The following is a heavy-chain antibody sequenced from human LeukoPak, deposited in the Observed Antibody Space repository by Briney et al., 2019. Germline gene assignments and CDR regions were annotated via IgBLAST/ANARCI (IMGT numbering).Heavy chain of an antibody. CDR2: IYYSGST. CDR3: AREMATISEDDAFDI. D-gene: IGHD5-24*01. CDR1: GGSISSYY. V-gene: IGHV4-59*01. Sequence: PSETLSLTCTVSGGSISSYYWSWIRQPPGKGLEWIGYIYYSGSTNYNPSLKSRVTISVDTSKNQFSLKLSSVTAADTAVYYCAREMATISEDDAFDIWGQGTMVTVSS. J-gene: IGHJ3*02.